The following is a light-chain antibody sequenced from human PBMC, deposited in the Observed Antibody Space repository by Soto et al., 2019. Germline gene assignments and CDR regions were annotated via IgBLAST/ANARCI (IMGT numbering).Light chain of an antibody. Sequence: QSVMTQPPSVSAAPGQKVTISCYGSSSNIGGNSVSWYQQLPGTAPKLLIYDDNKRPSGIPDRFSGSKSGTSATLGINGFQTGDEADYYCGSWDSSLSAYVFGTGTKVTVL. J-gene: IGLJ1*01. V-gene: IGLV1-51*01. CDR1: SSNIGGNS. CDR2: DDN. CDR3: GSWDSSLSAYV.